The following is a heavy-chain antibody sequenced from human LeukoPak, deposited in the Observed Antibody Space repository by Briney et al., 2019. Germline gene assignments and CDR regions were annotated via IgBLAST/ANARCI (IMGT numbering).Heavy chain of an antibody. V-gene: IGHV3-48*04. D-gene: IGHD5-18*01. CDR1: GFTFSSYA. Sequence: GGSLRLSCAASGFTFSSYAMSWVRQAPGKGLEWVSYISSSGSTIYYADSVKGRFTISRDNAKNSLYLQMNSLRAEDTAVYYCAGITAMVTHDAFDIWGQGTMVTVSS. CDR2: ISSSGSTI. J-gene: IGHJ3*02. CDR3: AGITAMVTHDAFDI.